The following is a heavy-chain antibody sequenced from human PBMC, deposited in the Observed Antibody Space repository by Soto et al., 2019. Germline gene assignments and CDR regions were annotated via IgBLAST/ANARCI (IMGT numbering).Heavy chain of an antibody. CDR1: GGSISSSSYY. CDR2: IYYSGST. J-gene: IGHJ6*02. Sequence: QLQLQESGPGLVKPSETLSLTCTVSGGSISSSSYYWGWIRQPPGKGLEWIGSIYYSGSTYYNPSLNSRVTISVDTSKNPSSLKLSSVTAADTAVYYCARQMPYSSSWYYYYGMDVWGQGTTVTVSS. V-gene: IGHV4-39*01. CDR3: ARQMPYSSSWYYYYGMDV. D-gene: IGHD6-13*01.